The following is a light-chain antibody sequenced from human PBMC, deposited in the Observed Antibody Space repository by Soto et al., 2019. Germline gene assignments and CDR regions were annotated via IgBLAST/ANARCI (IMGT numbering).Light chain of an antibody. CDR1: SSDVGAYNY. J-gene: IGLJ1*01. CDR2: EVS. V-gene: IGLV2-14*01. Sequence: QSVLTQPASVSGSPGQSITISCTGTSSDVGAYNYVSWFQQHPDRVPKLMIYEVSNRPSGVSSRFSGSKSGNTASLTISGLQAEDEADYYFISYRSTSNYVFGSGTKLTVL. CDR3: ISYRSTSNYV.